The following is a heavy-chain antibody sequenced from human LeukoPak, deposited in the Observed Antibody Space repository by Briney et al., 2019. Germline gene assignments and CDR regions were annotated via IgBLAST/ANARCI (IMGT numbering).Heavy chain of an antibody. Sequence: ASVKVSCKASGYSFRAFPLHWLRQAPGVGLEWLGWINPNTGDTNYAQKFQGRVTMTRDTSISTAYMELSRLRSDDTAVYYCARVADYDFWSGYLYDYWGQGTLVTVSS. CDR2: INPNTGDT. CDR1: GYSFRAFP. V-gene: IGHV1-2*02. CDR3: ARVADYDFWSGYLYDY. J-gene: IGHJ4*02. D-gene: IGHD3-3*01.